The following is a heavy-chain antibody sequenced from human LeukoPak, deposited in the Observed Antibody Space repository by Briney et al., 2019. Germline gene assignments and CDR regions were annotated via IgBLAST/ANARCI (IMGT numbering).Heavy chain of an antibody. V-gene: IGHV1-69*13. J-gene: IGHJ6*02. D-gene: IGHD2-15*01. CDR3: ARTGENPPAATLYGMDV. Sequence: ASVKVSCKASGGTFSSYGISWVRQAPGQGLEWMGGIIPIFGTANYAQKFQGRVTITADESTSTAYMELSSLRSEDTAVYYCARTGENPPAATLYGMDVWGQGTTVAVSS. CDR2: IIPIFGTA. CDR1: GGTFSSYG.